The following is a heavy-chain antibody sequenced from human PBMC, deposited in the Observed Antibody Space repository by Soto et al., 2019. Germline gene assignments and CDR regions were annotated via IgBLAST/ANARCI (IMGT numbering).Heavy chain of an antibody. D-gene: IGHD3-22*01. CDR3: ARQIYDSDTGPNFQYYFDS. V-gene: IGHV5-10-1*01. Sequence: GESVKISCKGSGYSVAVYCITWVLQKPWKGLEWMGRIDPSDSQTYYSPSFRGHVTISATKSITTVFLQRSSLRASDTAMYYCARQIYDSDTGPNFQYYFDSWGQGTPVTVSS. CDR2: IDPSDSQT. CDR1: GYSVAVYC. J-gene: IGHJ4*02.